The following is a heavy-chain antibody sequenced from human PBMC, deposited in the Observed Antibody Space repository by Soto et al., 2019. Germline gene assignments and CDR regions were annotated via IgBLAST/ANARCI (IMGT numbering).Heavy chain of an antibody. CDR1: GFTFSSYA. J-gene: IGHJ4*02. CDR2: ISAGGSRT. CDR3: AKGRRGYCSGGSCYRYPFDY. Sequence: EVLLLESGGGLVQPGGSLRLSCAASGFTFSSYAMSWVRQAPGKGLEWVSGISAGGSRTYYADSVKGRFTISRDNSKNTLYLQMNSLRAEDTALYYCAKGRRGYCSGGSCYRYPFDYWGQGTLVTVSS. V-gene: IGHV3-23*01. D-gene: IGHD2-15*01.